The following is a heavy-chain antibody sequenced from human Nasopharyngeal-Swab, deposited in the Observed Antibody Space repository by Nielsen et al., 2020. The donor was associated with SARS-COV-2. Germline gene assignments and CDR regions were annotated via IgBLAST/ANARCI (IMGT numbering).Heavy chain of an antibody. CDR1: GGSISSGGYY. J-gene: IGHJ6*02. CDR2: IYYSGST. V-gene: IGHV4-31*03. D-gene: IGHD3-10*01. Sequence: SETLSLTCTVSGGSISSGGYYWSWIRQHPGKGLEWIGYIYYSGSTYYNPSLKSRVTISVDTSKNQFSLKLSSVTAADTAVYYCAGGVGGGNYGYSYYYYGMDVWGQGTTVTVSS. CDR3: AGGVGGGNYGYSYYYYGMDV.